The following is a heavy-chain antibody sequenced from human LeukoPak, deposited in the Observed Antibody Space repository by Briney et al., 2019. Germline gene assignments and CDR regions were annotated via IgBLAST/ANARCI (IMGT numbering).Heavy chain of an antibody. J-gene: IGHJ4*02. V-gene: IGHV4-38-2*01. D-gene: IGHD6-13*01. Sequence: ASETLSLTCAVSGYSISSGYYWGWIRQPPGKGLEWIGTLYHSGSTYYNPSLKSRVTISADTSENQFTLNLSSVTAADTAVCNCARGRGTAAAGHFDYWGQGTLVTVSS. CDR3: ARGRGTAAAGHFDY. CDR2: LYHSGST. CDR1: GYSISSGYY.